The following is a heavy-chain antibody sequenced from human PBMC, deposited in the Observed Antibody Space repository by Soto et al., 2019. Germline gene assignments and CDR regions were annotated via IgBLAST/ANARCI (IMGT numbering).Heavy chain of an antibody. CDR3: GKDWRGTRSGVKKENGLLEE. J-gene: IGHJ4*02. Sequence: PGDSLTLSCASSGFSFRSYGMHGVRQAPGKGLEWVAVISYDGSNKHYADSVKGRFTISRDNSKNTLYLQMNSLRAEDTAVYYCGKDWRGTRSGVKKENGLLEEWGPGPLVTVS. CDR1: GFSFRSYG. V-gene: IGHV3-30*18. D-gene: IGHD3-16*01. CDR2: ISYDGSNK.